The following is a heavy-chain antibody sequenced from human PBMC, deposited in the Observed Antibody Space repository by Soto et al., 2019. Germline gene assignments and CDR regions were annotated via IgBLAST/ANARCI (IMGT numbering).Heavy chain of an antibody. V-gene: IGHV1-24*01. Sequence: ATVKVSCKFSGYTLTELSMHWVRQAPGKGLEWMGGFDPEDGETIYAQKFQGRVTMTEDTSTDTAYMELSSLRSEDTAVYYCATEQRTSGDHEDYWGQGTLVTVSS. CDR2: FDPEDGET. J-gene: IGHJ4*02. D-gene: IGHD4-17*01. CDR3: ATEQRTSGDHEDY. CDR1: GYTLTELS.